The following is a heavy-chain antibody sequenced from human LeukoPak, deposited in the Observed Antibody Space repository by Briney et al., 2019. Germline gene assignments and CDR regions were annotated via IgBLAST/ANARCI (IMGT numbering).Heavy chain of an antibody. Sequence: GESLKISCKGSGYSFTSYWIGWVRQMPGKGLEWMGIIYPGDSDTRYSPSFQGQVTISADKSISTAYLQWSSLKASDTAMYYCARYSGSTSLVYYGMDVWGKGTTVTVSS. V-gene: IGHV5-51*01. CDR3: ARYSGSTSLVYYGMDV. D-gene: IGHD2-2*01. J-gene: IGHJ6*04. CDR1: GYSFTSYW. CDR2: IYPGDSDT.